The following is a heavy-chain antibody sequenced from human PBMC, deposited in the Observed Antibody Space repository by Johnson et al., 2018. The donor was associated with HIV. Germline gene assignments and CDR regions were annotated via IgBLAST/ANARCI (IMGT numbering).Heavy chain of an antibody. CDR2: INSDGSST. V-gene: IGHV3-74*02. CDR1: GFTFSSYW. Sequence: EVQLVESGGGLVQPGGSLRLSCAASGFTFSSYWMHWVRQAPGKGLVWVSRINSDGSSTSYADSVKGRFTISRDNAKNTLYLQMNSLRAEDTAVYYCVREIQSYGGNFGGAFDIWGQGTMVTVSS. J-gene: IGHJ3*02. CDR3: VREIQSYGGNFGGAFDI. D-gene: IGHD4-23*01.